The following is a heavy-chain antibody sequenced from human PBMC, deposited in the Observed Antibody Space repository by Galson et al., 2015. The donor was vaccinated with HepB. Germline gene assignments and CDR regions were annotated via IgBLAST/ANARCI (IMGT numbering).Heavy chain of an antibody. D-gene: IGHD4-23*01. Sequence: SLRLSCAASGFTFSSYWMHWVRQAPGKGLVWVSRINSDGSSTSYADSVKGRFTISRDNAKNTLYLQMNSLRAEDTAVYYCARDLETTVVSRKNPDWYFDLWGRGTLVTVSS. CDR2: INSDGSST. J-gene: IGHJ2*01. V-gene: IGHV3-74*01. CDR1: GFTFSSYW. CDR3: ARDLETTVVSRKNPDWYFDL.